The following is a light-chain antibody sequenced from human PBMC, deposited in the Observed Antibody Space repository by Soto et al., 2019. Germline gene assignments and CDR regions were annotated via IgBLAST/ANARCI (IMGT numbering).Light chain of an antibody. Sequence: DIQLTQSPSFLSASVGDRVTITCRASQGISSYLAWYQQKAGRAPKVLIYAASTLQSGVPSRFSGSGSGTEFTLTINSLQPEDVATYYCQQLNTYPITFGQGTRLEIK. CDR2: AAS. J-gene: IGKJ5*01. CDR3: QQLNTYPIT. CDR1: QGISSY. V-gene: IGKV1-9*01.